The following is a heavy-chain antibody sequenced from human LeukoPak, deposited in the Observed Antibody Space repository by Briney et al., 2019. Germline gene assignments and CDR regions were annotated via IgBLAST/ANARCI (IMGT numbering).Heavy chain of an antibody. D-gene: IGHD6-13*01. CDR1: GFTFDDYA. V-gene: IGHV3-9*03. J-gene: IGHJ3*02. CDR3: ARSTAAGNDAFDI. CDR2: ISWNSGSI. Sequence: PGRSLSLSCVVSGFTFDDYAMHWVRQAPGKGLEWVSGISWNSGSIGYADSVKGRFTISRDNAKNSLYLQMNSLRAEDMALYYCARSTAAGNDAFDIWGQGTRVTVSS.